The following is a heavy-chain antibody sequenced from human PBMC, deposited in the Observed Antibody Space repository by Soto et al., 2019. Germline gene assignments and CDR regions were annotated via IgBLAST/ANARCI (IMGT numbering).Heavy chain of an antibody. CDR1: GYTFTSYD. CDR2: MNPNSGNT. D-gene: IGHD2-15*01. Sequence: ASVKVSCKASGYTFTSYDINWVRQATGQGLEWMGWMNPNSGNTGYAQKFQGRVTMTRNTSISTAYMELSSLGSEDTAVYYCAMGIELPDNRFGPWGQGTLVTVSS. CDR3: AMGIELPDNRFGP. V-gene: IGHV1-8*01. J-gene: IGHJ5*02.